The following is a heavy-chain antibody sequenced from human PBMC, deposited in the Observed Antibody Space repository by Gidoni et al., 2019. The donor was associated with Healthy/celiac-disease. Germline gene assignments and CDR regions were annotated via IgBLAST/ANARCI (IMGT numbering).Heavy chain of an antibody. J-gene: IGHJ2*01. CDR1: GGSISSGDYY. D-gene: IGHD3-3*01. CDR2: IYYSGST. V-gene: IGHV4-30-4*01. Sequence: QVQLQESGPGLVKPSQTLSLTCTVSGGSISSGDYYWSWIRQPPGKGLEWIGYIYYSGSTYYNPSLKSRVTISVDTSKNQFSLKLSSVTAADTAVYYCARVHYDFWSGYSGWYFDLWGRGTLVTVSS. CDR3: ARVHYDFWSGYSGWYFDL.